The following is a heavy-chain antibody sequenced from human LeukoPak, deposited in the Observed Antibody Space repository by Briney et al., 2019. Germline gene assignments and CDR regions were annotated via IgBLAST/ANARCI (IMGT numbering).Heavy chain of an antibody. D-gene: IGHD2-15*01. CDR3: ATGSCSGAGCNYGTPLDY. Sequence: GSLRLSCAASGFTFSSYWMSWVRQAPGKGLGWVVVISYDGSNKYYADSVKGRFTISRDNSKNTLYLQMNSLRVEDTAMYYCATGSCSGAGCNYGTPLDYWGQGTLLTVSS. V-gene: IGHV3-30*03. CDR1: GFTFSSYW. CDR2: ISYDGSNK. J-gene: IGHJ4*02.